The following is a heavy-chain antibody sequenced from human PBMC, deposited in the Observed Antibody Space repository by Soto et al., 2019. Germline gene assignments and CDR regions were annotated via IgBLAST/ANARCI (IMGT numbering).Heavy chain of an antibody. CDR3: ARRYGASFDY. D-gene: IGHD4-17*01. V-gene: IGHV4-59*01. J-gene: IGHJ4*02. Sequence: QVQLQESGPGLVKPSETLSLTCTVSGGSISSYYWRWIRQPPGKGLEWFGYIYYSGSTNYNPSLNSRITISVDTSKNQFSLKLSSVTAADTAVYYCARRYGASFDYWGQGTLVTVSS. CDR1: GGSISSYY. CDR2: IYYSGST.